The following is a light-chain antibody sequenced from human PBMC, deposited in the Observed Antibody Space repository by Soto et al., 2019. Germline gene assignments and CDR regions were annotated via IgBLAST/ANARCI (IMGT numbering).Light chain of an antibody. Sequence: DIPMTQSPSTLSASVGDRVTITCRASQSISSWLAWYQQKPGKAPKLLIYDASTLESGVPSRFSGSGFGTEFSLTISSLQPDDFGSYYCQHMRTFGQGTKVEMK. V-gene: IGKV1-5*01. CDR3: QHMRT. CDR1: QSISSW. CDR2: DAS. J-gene: IGKJ1*01.